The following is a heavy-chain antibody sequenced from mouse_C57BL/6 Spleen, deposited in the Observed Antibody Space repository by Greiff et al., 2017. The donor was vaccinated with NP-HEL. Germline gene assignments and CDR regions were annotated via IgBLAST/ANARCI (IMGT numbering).Heavy chain of an antibody. CDR3: AREGPRAWFAY. J-gene: IGHJ3*01. V-gene: IGHV1-80*01. CDR1: GYAFSSYW. Sequence: VQLQESGAELVKPGASVKISCKASGYAFSSYWMNWVKQRPGKGLEWIGQIYPGDGDTNYNGKFKGKATLTADKSSSTAYMQLSSLTSEDSAVYFCAREGPRAWFAYWGQGTLVTVSA. D-gene: IGHD3-1*01. CDR2: IYPGDGDT.